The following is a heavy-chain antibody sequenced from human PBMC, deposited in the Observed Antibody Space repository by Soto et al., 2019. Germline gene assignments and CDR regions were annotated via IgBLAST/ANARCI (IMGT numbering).Heavy chain of an antibody. Sequence: EVQLVQSGGALAQPGGSLRLSCAASGFTPSRLSMNWVRQAPGKGLEWISYINSAGSIIYYADSVKGRFTISRDNAKNSLYLQMNSLRAADPAVYYSATGTDFRWFDNPNHALDIRGQGTMVTVSS. CDR3: ATGTDFRWFDNPNHALDI. D-gene: IGHD3-9*01. CDR2: INSAGSII. CDR1: GFTPSRLS. J-gene: IGHJ3*02. V-gene: IGHV3-48*01.